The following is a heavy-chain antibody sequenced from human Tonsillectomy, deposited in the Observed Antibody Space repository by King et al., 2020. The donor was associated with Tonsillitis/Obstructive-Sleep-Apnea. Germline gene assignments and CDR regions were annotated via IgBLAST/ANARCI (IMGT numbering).Heavy chain of an antibody. CDR1: GFTFSSYW. CDR2: IKQDGSEK. J-gene: IGHJ2*01. V-gene: IGHV3-7*03. D-gene: IGHD3-16*02. CDR3: ASRSYYDYVWGSYRYSPLYWYFDL. Sequence: VQLVESGGGLVQPGGSLRLSCAASGFTFSSYWMSWVRQAPGKGLEWVANIKQDGSEKYYVDSVKGRFTISRDNAKNSLYLQMNSLRAEDTAVYYCASRSYYDYVWGSYRYSPLYWYFDLWGRGTLVTVSS.